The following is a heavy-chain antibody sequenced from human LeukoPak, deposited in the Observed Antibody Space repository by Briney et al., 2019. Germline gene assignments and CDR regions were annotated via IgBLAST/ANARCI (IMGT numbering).Heavy chain of an antibody. CDR3: ARMRSIPADGRAGNFDY. CDR2: IYSGGST. J-gene: IGHJ4*02. CDR1: GFAVSSNY. Sequence: GGSLRLSCAASGFAVSSNYMSWVRQAPGKGLEWVSLIYSGGSTYYADSVKGRFTTSRDNSKNTLYLQMNSLRAEDTAVYYCARMRSIPADGRAGNFDYWGQGTLVTVSS. V-gene: IGHV3-66*01. D-gene: IGHD6-13*01.